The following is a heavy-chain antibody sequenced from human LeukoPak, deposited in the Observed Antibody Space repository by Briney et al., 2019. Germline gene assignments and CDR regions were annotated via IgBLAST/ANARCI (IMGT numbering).Heavy chain of an antibody. Sequence: SETLSLTCAVYGGSFSGYYWSWIRQPPGKGLEWIGEINHSGSTNYNPSLKSRVTISVDTSKNQFSLKLSSVTAADTAVYYCASGRGDYVTRWGYWGQGTLVTVSS. CDR1: GGSFSGYY. D-gene: IGHD4-17*01. CDR2: INHSGST. CDR3: ASGRGDYVTRWGY. V-gene: IGHV4-34*01. J-gene: IGHJ4*02.